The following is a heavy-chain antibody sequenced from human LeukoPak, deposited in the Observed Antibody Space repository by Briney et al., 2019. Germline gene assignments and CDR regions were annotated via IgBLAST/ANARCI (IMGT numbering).Heavy chain of an antibody. Sequence: GASLKVSCKASGYTFTGYYMHWVRQTPGQALEWIGWINPNSGVTNYAQKFQSRVTMTRDTCISTAYMELSRLRSDDTAVYYCARVPRGVGATNGYYFDYWSQGTLVTVSS. CDR2: INPNSGVT. V-gene: IGHV1-2*02. J-gene: IGHJ4*02. D-gene: IGHD1-26*01. CDR3: ARVPRGVGATNGYYFDY. CDR1: GYTFTGYY.